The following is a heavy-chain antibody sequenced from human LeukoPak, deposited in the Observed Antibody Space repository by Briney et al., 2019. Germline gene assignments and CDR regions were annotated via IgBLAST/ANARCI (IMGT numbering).Heavy chain of an antibody. D-gene: IGHD3-16*02. V-gene: IGHV3-11*01. CDR1: GFTFSDYY. J-gene: IGHJ4*02. Sequence: GGSLRLSCAASGFTFSDYYMSWIRQAPGKGLEWVSYISSSGSTIYYADSVKGRFTISRDNAKNSLYLQMNSLRAEDTAVYYCARINYDYVGGSYRYWGGYFDYWGQGTLVTVSS. CDR2: ISSSGSTI. CDR3: ARINYDYVGGSYRYWGGYFDY.